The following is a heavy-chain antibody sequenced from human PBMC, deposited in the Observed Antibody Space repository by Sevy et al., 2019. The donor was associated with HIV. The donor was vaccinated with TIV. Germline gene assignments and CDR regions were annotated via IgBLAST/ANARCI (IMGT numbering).Heavy chain of an antibody. V-gene: IGHV4-31*03. CDR1: GGSISSGGYY. Sequence: SESLSLTCTVSGGSISSGGYYWSWIRQHPGKGLEWIGYIYYSGSTYDNPSLKSRVTISVDTSKNQFSLKLSSVTAADTAVYYCARKRITMVRGVITGNNWFDPWGQGTLVTVSS. CDR2: IYYSGST. J-gene: IGHJ5*02. D-gene: IGHD3-10*01. CDR3: ARKRITMVRGVITGNNWFDP.